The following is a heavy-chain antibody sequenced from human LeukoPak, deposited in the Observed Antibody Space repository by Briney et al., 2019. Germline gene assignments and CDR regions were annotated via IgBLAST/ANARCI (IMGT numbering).Heavy chain of an antibody. CDR1: GGSIRSDTSY. D-gene: IGHD1-7*01. V-gene: IGHV4-39*01. CDR3: ARHTSGTMYSY. CDR2: ISNGGST. J-gene: IGHJ4*02. Sequence: SETLSLTCTVFGGSIRSDTSYWVWIRQPPGKGLEWIGTISNGGSTFYNPSLKSRVTISVDTSKNQLSLKLNSVTATDMSVYYCARHTSGTMYSYWGQGSLVTVSS.